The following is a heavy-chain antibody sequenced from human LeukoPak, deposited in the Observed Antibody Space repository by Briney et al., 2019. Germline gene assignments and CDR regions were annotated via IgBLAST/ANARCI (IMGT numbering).Heavy chain of an antibody. Sequence: ASVKVSCKASGYTFTSYDINWVRQATAQGLEWMGWMNPNSGNTGYAQKFQGRVTMTRNTSISTAYMELSSLRSEDTAVYYCARGSIAAAGIDDYWGQGTLVTVSS. CDR2: MNPNSGNT. CDR1: GYTFTSYD. V-gene: IGHV1-8*01. CDR3: ARGSIAAAGIDDY. D-gene: IGHD6-13*01. J-gene: IGHJ4*02.